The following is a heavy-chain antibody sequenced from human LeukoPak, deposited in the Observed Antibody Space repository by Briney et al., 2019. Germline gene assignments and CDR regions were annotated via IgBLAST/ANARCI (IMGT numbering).Heavy chain of an antibody. CDR2: ISSSSSYI. J-gene: IGHJ4*02. V-gene: IGHV3-21*04. D-gene: IGHD6-19*01. CDR3: ARDFPSSGWYHPFDY. Sequence: GGSLRLSCAASGFTFSSYSMNWVRQAPGKGLEWVSSISSSSSYIFYADSVKGRFTISRDNAKNSLYLQMNSLRAEDTAVYYCARDFPSSGWYHPFDYWGQGILVTVSS. CDR1: GFTFSSYS.